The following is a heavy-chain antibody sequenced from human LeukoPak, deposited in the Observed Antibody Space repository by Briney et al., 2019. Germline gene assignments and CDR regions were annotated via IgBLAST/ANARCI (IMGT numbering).Heavy chain of an antibody. Sequence: GGSLRLSCAASGFTFSSYSMNWVRQVPGKGLEWVSSISSSSSYIYYADSVKGRFTISRDNAKNSLYLQMNSLRAEDTAVYYCARDETGDLYYWGQGTLVTVSS. V-gene: IGHV3-21*01. D-gene: IGHD7-27*01. CDR2: ISSSSSYI. CDR1: GFTFSSYS. CDR3: ARDETGDLYY. J-gene: IGHJ4*02.